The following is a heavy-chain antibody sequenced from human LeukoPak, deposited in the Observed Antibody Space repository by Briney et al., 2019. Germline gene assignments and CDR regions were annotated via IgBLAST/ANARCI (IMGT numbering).Heavy chain of an antibody. Sequence: PSETLSLTCTVSGGSVNSGNYYWSWIRQPPRKGLEWIAYIFYSGSTNYNPSLKSRVTMSIDTSKNQFSLRLSSVTAADTAFYYCTASYTSGFPEIDYWGQGTLVTVSS. J-gene: IGHJ4*02. D-gene: IGHD6-19*01. CDR2: IFYSGST. CDR3: TASYTSGFPEIDY. CDR1: GGSVNSGNYY. V-gene: IGHV4-61*01.